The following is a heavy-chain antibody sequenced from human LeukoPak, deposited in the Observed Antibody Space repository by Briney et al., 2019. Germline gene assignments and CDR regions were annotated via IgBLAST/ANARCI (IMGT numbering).Heavy chain of an antibody. CDR2: ISSTSGYI. D-gene: IGHD2-2*01. V-gene: IGHV3-21*01. CDR1: GFTFSSFG. J-gene: IGHJ4*02. Sequence: GGSLRLSCAASGFTFSSFGMNWVRQAPGKGLEWVSSISSTSGYIFYADSVKGRFTISRDNAKNSLYLQMNSLRAEDTAVYYCARVDCSSTSCYSGFSYFDYWGQGTLVTVSS. CDR3: ARVDCSSTSCYSGFSYFDY.